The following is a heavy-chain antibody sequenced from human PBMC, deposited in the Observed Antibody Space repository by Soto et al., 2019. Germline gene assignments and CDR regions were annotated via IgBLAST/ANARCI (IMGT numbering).Heavy chain of an antibody. J-gene: IGHJ6*02. CDR3: AGTSSVVYYYGMDV. D-gene: IGHD2-15*01. V-gene: IGHV3-66*01. Sequence: EVQVVESGGGLVQPGGSLRLSCEASGFTVGSNYMSWVRQAPGKGLEWVSIIFRGGNTYYADSVKGRFTISRDNPRNTVYLQMDSLRAEDTAVYYCAGTSSVVYYYGMDVWGQGTTVTVSS. CDR1: GFTVGSNY. CDR2: IFRGGNT.